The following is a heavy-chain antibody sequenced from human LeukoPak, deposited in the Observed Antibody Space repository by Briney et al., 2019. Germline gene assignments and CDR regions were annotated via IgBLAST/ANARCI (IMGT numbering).Heavy chain of an antibody. CDR2: ISGSGGST. D-gene: IGHD6-19*01. Sequence: GGSLRLSCAASGFTFSSYAMSWVRQAPGKGLEWVSAISGSGGSTYYADSVKGRFTISRNNSKNTLYLQMNGLRAEDTAVYYCAKAGYSSGWSNWGQGTLVTVSS. J-gene: IGHJ4*02. V-gene: IGHV3-23*01. CDR3: AKAGYSSGWSN. CDR1: GFTFSSYA.